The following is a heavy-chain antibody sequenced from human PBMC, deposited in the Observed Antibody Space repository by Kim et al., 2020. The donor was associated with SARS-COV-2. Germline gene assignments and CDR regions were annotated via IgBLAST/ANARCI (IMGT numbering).Heavy chain of an antibody. CDR3: ARDQDSSGYYPYYFDY. Sequence: FQGRVTMTRDTSTSTVYMELSSLRSEDTAVYYCARDQDSSGYYPYYFDYWGQGTLVTVSS. J-gene: IGHJ4*02. D-gene: IGHD3-22*01. V-gene: IGHV1-46*01.